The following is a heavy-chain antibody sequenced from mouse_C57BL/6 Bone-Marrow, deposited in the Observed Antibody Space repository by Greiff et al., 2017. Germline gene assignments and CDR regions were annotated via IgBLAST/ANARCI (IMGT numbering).Heavy chain of an antibody. Sequence: QVQLMESGPGLVAPSQSLSITCTVSGFSLTSYGVHWVRQPPGKGLEWLVVIWSDGSTTYNSAIKSRLSISKDNSKSQVFLKMNSLQTEDTAMYYCARQGDYGYDVTGYYAMDYWGQGTSVTVSS. CDR2: IWSDGST. CDR3: ARQGDYGYDVTGYYAMDY. CDR1: GFSLTSYG. J-gene: IGHJ4*01. V-gene: IGHV2-6-1*01. D-gene: IGHD2-2*01.